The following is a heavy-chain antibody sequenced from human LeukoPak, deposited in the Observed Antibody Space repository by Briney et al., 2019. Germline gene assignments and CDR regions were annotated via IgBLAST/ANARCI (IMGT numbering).Heavy chain of an antibody. CDR2: VDPEDGET. CDR1: GYTLTELS. CDR3: ATMPAYCGGDCYGFAFDI. V-gene: IGHV1-24*01. D-gene: IGHD2-21*02. J-gene: IGHJ3*02. Sequence: ASVKVSCKVSGYTLTELSMHWVRQAPGKGLEWVGGVDPEDGETIYAQKFQGRVTMTEDTSTDTAYMELSSLRSEDTAVYYCATMPAYCGGDCYGFAFDIWGQGTMVTVSS.